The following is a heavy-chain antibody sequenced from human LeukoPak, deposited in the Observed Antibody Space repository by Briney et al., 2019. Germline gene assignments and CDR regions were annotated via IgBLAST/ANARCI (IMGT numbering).Heavy chain of an antibody. D-gene: IGHD5-18*01. V-gene: IGHV4-59*01. CDR2: IHYSDSS. CDR3: ARTSQLWLLIDY. CDR1: GGSISSYY. Sequence: SETLSLTCTVSGGSISSYYWSWIRKPPGKGLEWIGYIHYSDSSNYNPSLKSRVTISLDTSKNQFSLKLSSVTAADTAVYYCARTSQLWLLIDYWGQGTLVTVSS. J-gene: IGHJ4*02.